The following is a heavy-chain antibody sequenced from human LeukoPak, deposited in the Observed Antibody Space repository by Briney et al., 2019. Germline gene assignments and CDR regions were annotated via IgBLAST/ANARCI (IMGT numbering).Heavy chain of an antibody. CDR3: ARRPGRSCSSTSCRTGGGYYYYMDV. CDR1: GFTFSSYA. CDR2: ISSNGGST. D-gene: IGHD2-2*01. V-gene: IGHV3-64*01. Sequence: GGSLRLSCAASGFTFSSYAMHWVRQAPGKGLEYVSAISSNGGSTYYANSVKGRFTISRDNSKNTLYLQMGSLRAEDMAVYYCARRPGRSCSSTSCRTGGGYYYYMDVWGKGTTVTVSS. J-gene: IGHJ6*03.